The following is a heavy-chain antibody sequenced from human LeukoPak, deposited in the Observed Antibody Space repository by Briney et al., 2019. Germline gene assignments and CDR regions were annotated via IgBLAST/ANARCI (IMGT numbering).Heavy chain of an antibody. Sequence: SETLSLTCTVSGGSISSSSYYWGWIRQPPGKGLEWIGSIHYSGSTYYNPSLKSRVTISVDTSKNQFSLNLRSVTAADTAVYHCARPSAVAVYDYWGQGTLVTVSS. CDR2: IHYSGST. CDR3: ARPSAVAVYDY. D-gene: IGHD6-19*01. J-gene: IGHJ4*02. V-gene: IGHV4-39*01. CDR1: GGSISSSSYY.